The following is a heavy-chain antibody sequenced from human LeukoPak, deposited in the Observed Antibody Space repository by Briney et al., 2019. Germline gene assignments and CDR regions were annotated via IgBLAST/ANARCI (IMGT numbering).Heavy chain of an antibody. CDR3: ARRPYTGYDNAFDI. CDR2: IYSGDST. V-gene: IGHV3-66*01. D-gene: IGHD5-12*01. Sequence: GGSLRLSCAASGFTVSNNYMTWVRQAPGKGLEWVSIIYSGDSTYYADSVKGRFSISRDNSKNTLYLQMKSLRAEDTAVYYCARRPYTGYDNAFDIWGQGTMVIVSS. CDR1: GFTVSNNY. J-gene: IGHJ3*02.